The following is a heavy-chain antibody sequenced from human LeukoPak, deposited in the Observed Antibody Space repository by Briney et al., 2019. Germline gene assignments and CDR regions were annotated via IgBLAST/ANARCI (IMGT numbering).Heavy chain of an antibody. D-gene: IGHD6-19*01. V-gene: IGHV4-39*01. CDR3: ARLRGDSGWFPTCWFDP. CDR1: GGSIGGRSYY. Sequence: SETLSLTCTVSGGSIGGRSYYWGWIRQPPGKGLEWIGSVYYSGSTYYNPSLKSRVTISVDTSKNQFSLKLSSVTAADTAVYYCARLRGDSGWFPTCWFDPWGQGTLVTVSS. J-gene: IGHJ5*02. CDR2: VYYSGST.